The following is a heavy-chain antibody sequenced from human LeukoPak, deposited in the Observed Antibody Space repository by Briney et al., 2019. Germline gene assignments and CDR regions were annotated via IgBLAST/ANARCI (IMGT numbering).Heavy chain of an antibody. Sequence: PSETLSLTCTVSGGSISSSSYYWGWIRQPPGKGLEWIGSIYYSGSTNYNPSLKSRVTISVDTSKNQFSLKLSSVTAADTAVYYCARRSVGRDGYNGFDYWGQGTLVTVSS. J-gene: IGHJ4*02. CDR3: ARRSVGRDGYNGFDY. V-gene: IGHV4-39*07. D-gene: IGHD5-24*01. CDR2: IYYSGST. CDR1: GGSISSSSYY.